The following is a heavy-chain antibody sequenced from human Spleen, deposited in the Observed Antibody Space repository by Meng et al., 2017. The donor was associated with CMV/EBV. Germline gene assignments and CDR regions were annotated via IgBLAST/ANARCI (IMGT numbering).Heavy chain of an antibody. V-gene: IGHV3-30*02. CDR2: IRYDGSDT. J-gene: IGHJ3*02. CDR1: GFTFSGYG. D-gene: IGHD1-26*01. Sequence: GESLKISCAASGFTFSGYGMHWIRQAPGKGLEWVAFIRYDGSDTYYADSVKGRFTVSRDNSKNTLYLQMNSLRVEDTAIYYCARGLSIVGPQDAFDIWGQGTMVTVSS. CDR3: ARGLSIVGPQDAFDI.